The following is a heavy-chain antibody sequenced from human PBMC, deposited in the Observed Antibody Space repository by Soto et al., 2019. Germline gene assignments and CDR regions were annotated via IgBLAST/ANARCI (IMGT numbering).Heavy chain of an antibody. D-gene: IGHD1-26*01. V-gene: IGHV3-30*18. CDR1: GFTFSSYG. CDR2: ISYDGSNK. CDR3: AKDAGSYRILYYFDY. J-gene: IGHJ4*02. Sequence: QVQLVECGGGVVQPGRSLRLSCAASGFTFSSYGMHWVRQAPGKGLEWVAVISYDGSNKYYADSVKGRFTISRDNSKNTLYLQMNSLRAEDTAVYYCAKDAGSYRILYYFDYWGQVALVTVSS.